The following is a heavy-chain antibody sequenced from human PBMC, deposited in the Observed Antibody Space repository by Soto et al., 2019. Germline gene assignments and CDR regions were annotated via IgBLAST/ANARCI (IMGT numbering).Heavy chain of an antibody. V-gene: IGHV1-69*13. CDR1: GGTFNSDT. CDR3: ATLVPAPIKLYPRLGWCDP. D-gene: IGHD2-2*02. J-gene: IGHJ5*02. CDR2: IIPISDTA. Sequence: SVKISCKASGGTFNSDTITWVRQAPGQGLEWMGGIIPISDTAHYAQNFQGRVTITADESTSTVYMELSSLRSDDTAVYYCATLVPAPIKLYPRLGWCDPFGQGXLFTVSS.